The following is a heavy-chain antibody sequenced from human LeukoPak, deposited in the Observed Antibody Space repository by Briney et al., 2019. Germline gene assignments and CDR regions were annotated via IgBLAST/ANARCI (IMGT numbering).Heavy chain of an antibody. CDR2: IYYSGST. V-gene: IGHV4-39*07. J-gene: IGHJ4*02. CDR1: GGSISSSSYY. Sequence: PSETLSLTCTVSGGSISSSSYYWGWIRQPPGKGLEWIGSIYYSGSTYYNPSLKSRVTISVDTSKNQFSLKLSSVTAADTAVYYCARTPKNRPYSSSWYSQVPHTKWGQGTLVTVSS. D-gene: IGHD6-13*01. CDR3: ARTPKNRPYSSSWYSQVPHTK.